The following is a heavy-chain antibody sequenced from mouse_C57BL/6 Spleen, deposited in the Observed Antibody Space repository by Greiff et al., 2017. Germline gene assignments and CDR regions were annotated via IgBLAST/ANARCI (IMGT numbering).Heavy chain of an antibody. CDR3: ARVNYYGTSRGAWFAY. CDR1: GYTFTDYY. Sequence: VQLQQSGPELVKPGASVKISCKASGYTFTDYYMNWVKQSHGKSLEWIGDINPNNGGTSYNQKFKGKATLTVDKSSSTAYMELRSLTSEDSAVYYCARVNYYGTSRGAWFAYWGQGTLVTVSA. CDR2: INPNNGGT. V-gene: IGHV1-26*01. D-gene: IGHD1-1*01. J-gene: IGHJ3*01.